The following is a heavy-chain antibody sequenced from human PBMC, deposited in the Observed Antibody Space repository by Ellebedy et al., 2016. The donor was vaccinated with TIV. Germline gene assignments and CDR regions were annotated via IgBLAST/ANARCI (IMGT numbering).Heavy chain of an antibody. J-gene: IGHJ4*02. Sequence: GESLEISCAASGFTFSSYNMIWVRQAPGKGLEWISYISSTTLTTEYADSVKGRFTISRDNAKNSVYLQMNSLRAEDTAVYFCARDMGRWLQFLGYWGQGTLVTVSS. CDR1: GFTFSSYN. CDR3: ARDMGRWLQFLGY. D-gene: IGHD5-24*01. CDR2: ISSTTLTT. V-gene: IGHV3-48*04.